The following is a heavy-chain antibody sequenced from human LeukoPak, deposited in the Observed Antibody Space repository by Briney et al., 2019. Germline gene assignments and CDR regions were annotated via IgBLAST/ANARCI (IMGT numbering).Heavy chain of an antibody. CDR1: GFTFSSNG. Sequence: PGRSLRLSCAASGFTFSSNGMHWVRQAPGKGLEWVAVIWYDGSNKYYADSVKGRFTISRDNSKNTLYLQMNSLRAEDTAVYYCARELLAAAGSSYFDYWGQGTLVTVSS. CDR2: IWYDGSNK. D-gene: IGHD6-13*01. V-gene: IGHV3-33*01. J-gene: IGHJ4*01. CDR3: ARELLAAAGSSYFDY.